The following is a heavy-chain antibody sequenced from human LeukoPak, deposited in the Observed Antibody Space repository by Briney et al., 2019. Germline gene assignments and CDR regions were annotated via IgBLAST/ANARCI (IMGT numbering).Heavy chain of an antibody. Sequence: GGSLRLSCAASGFTFSRYAMSWVRQAPGKGLEWVSAISGSGGSTFYADSVKGRFTISRDNSKNTLYPQMNSLRAEDTAVYYCAKGSRPGYSYGPREYYYYMDVWGKGTTVTVSS. CDR2: ISGSGGST. J-gene: IGHJ6*03. V-gene: IGHV3-23*01. CDR1: GFTFSRYA. CDR3: AKGSRPGYSYGPREYYYYMDV. D-gene: IGHD5-18*01.